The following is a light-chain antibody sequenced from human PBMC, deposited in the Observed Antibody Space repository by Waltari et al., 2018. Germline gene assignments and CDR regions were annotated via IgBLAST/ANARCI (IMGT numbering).Light chain of an antibody. CDR3: SSYTSSSAHYV. CDR1: GSDACGYNY. CDR2: DVT. V-gene: IGLV2-14*03. J-gene: IGLJ1*01. Sequence: QSALTPPPSVSGSTGQPIPTSCTGTGSDACGYNYVSWYQQYPGKAPKLMMYDVTNRPSGVSNRFSGSKSGNTASLTISGLQAEDEADYYCSSYTSSSAHYVFGSATKVTVL.